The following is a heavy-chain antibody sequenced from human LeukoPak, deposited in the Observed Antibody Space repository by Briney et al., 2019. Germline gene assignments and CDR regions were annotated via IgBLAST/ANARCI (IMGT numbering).Heavy chain of an antibody. CDR1: GGSISSYY. CDR3: ARDRLEVQLWSLSGMDV. D-gene: IGHD5-18*01. CDR2: INHSGST. Sequence: SETLSLTCTVSGGSISSYYWSWIRQPPGKGLEWIGEINHSGSTNYNPSLKSRVTISVDTSKNQFSLKLSSVTAADTAVYYCARDRLEVQLWSLSGMDVWGQGTTVTVSS. V-gene: IGHV4-34*01. J-gene: IGHJ6*02.